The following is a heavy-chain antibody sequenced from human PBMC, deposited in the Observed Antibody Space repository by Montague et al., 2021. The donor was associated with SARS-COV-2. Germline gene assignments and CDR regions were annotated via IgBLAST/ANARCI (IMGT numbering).Heavy chain of an antibody. D-gene: IGHD2-15*01. V-gene: IGHV3-23*01. CDR2: ISGSGGST. J-gene: IGHJ4*02. Sequence: SLRLSCAASGFTFSSYAMSWVRQAPGKGLEWVSAISGSGGSTYYADSVKGRFTISRDNSKNTLYLQMNSLRAEDTAVYYCAKHPTKDIVVVEDATQYYLDYWGQGTLVTVSS. CDR1: GFTFSSYA. CDR3: AKHPTKDIVVVEDATQYYLDY.